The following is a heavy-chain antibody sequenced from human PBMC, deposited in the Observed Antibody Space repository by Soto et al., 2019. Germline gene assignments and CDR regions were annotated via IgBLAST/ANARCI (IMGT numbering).Heavy chain of an antibody. J-gene: IGHJ3*02. D-gene: IGHD1-26*01. CDR3: VKDSGHSGSADAFDI. Sequence: EVQLLESGGGLIQPGGSLRLSCAASGFTISSYAMTWVRQAPGKGLEWVSSIDTWSSRTYYADSVKGRITISRDNSKNTLYLQMSSLRAEDTAIYYCVKDSGHSGSADAFDIWGPGTVVTVSS. CDR2: IDTWSSRT. CDR1: GFTISSYA. V-gene: IGHV3-23*01.